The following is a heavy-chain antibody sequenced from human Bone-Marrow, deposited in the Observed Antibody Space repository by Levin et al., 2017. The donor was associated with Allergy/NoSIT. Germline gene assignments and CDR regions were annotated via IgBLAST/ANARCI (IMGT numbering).Heavy chain of an antibody. CDR3: AKEELEYCGGDCYELDY. CDR1: GFTFSSFGTYG. J-gene: IGHJ4*02. CDR2: ISYDGSKT. V-gene: IGHV3-30*18. Sequence: GESLKISCAASGFTFSSFGTYGMHWVRQAPGKGLEWVAVISYDGSKTYYGDSVKGRFTISRDNSKNILYLQMNALRGEDTAVYFCAKEELEYCGGDCYELDYWGRGTLVTVSS. D-gene: IGHD2-21*02.